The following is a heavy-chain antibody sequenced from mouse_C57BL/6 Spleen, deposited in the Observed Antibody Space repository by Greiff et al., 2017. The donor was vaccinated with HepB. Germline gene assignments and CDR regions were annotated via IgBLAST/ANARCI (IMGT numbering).Heavy chain of an antibody. V-gene: IGHV1-80*01. CDR2: IYPGDGDT. Sequence: VQLQQSGAELVKPGASVKISCKASGYAFSSYWMNWVKQRPGKGLEWIGQIYPGDGDTNYNGKFKGKATLTADKSSSTAYMQLSSLTSEDSAVYFCARAADYYGSSYWYFDVWGTGTTVTVSS. J-gene: IGHJ1*03. CDR3: ARAADYYGSSYWYFDV. D-gene: IGHD1-1*01. CDR1: GYAFSSYW.